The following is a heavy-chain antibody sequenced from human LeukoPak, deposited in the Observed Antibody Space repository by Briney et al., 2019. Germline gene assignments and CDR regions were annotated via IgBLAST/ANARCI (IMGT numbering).Heavy chain of an antibody. CDR2: ISYDGSNK. Sequence: GRSLRLSCAASGFTFSSYAMHWVRQAPGKGLEWVAVISYDGSNKYYADSVKGRFTISRDNSKNTLYLQMNSLRAEDTAVYYCARSLDMDGDYVWYFDLWGRGTLVTVSS. V-gene: IGHV3-30-3*01. CDR3: ARSLDMDGDYVWYFDL. J-gene: IGHJ2*01. D-gene: IGHD4-17*01. CDR1: GFTFSSYA.